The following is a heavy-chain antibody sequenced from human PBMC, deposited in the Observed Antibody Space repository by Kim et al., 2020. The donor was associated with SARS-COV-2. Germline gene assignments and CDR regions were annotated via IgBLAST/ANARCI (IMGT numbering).Heavy chain of an antibody. Sequence: GGSLRLSCAASGFTFSSYGMHWVRQAPGKGLEWVAVISYDGSNKYYADSVKGRFTISRDNSKNTLYLQMNSLRAEDTAVYYCAKGLWFGDGGWFDPWGQGTLVTVSS. CDR1: GFTFSSYG. CDR3: AKGLWFGDGGWFDP. V-gene: IGHV3-30*18. D-gene: IGHD3-10*01. J-gene: IGHJ5*02. CDR2: ISYDGSNK.